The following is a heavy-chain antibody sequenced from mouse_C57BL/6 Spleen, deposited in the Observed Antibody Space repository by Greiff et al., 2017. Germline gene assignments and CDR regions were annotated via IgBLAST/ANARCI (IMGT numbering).Heavy chain of an antibody. Sequence: EVMLVESGGGLVKPGGSLKLSCAASGFTFSDYGMHWVRQAPEKGLEWVAYISSGSSTIYYADTVKGRVTISRDNAKNTLFLQMTSLRPQDRAMSDCARVSDLPTMDYWGQGTSVTVSS. V-gene: IGHV5-17*01. J-gene: IGHJ4*01. D-gene: IGHD2-1*01. CDR3: ARVSDLPTMDY. CDR2: ISSGSSTI. CDR1: GFTFSDYG.